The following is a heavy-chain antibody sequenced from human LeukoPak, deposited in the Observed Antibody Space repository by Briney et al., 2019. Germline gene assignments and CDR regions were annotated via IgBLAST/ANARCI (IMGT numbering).Heavy chain of an antibody. CDR2: ISGSGGST. V-gene: IGHV3-23*01. Sequence: GGSLRLSCAASGFTFSSYAMSWVRQAPGKGLEWVSAISGSGGSTYYTDSVKGRFTISRDNPKNTLYLQMNSLRAEDTAVYYCAKGVYTWYYFDYWGQGTLVTVSS. D-gene: IGHD3-16*01. CDR1: GFTFSSYA. J-gene: IGHJ4*02. CDR3: AKGVYTWYYFDY.